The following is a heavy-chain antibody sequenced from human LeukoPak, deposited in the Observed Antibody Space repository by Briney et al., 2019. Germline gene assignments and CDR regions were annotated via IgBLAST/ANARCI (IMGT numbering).Heavy chain of an antibody. CDR3: ARAHIVVVIATDAFDI. D-gene: IGHD2-21*01. V-gene: IGHV1-2*02. Sequence: ASVKVSCKASGYTFTGYYMHWVRQAPGQGLEWMGWINPNSGGTNYAQKFQGRVTMTRDTSISTAYMELSRLRSDDTAVYYCARAHIVVVIATDAFDIWGQGTMVTVSS. J-gene: IGHJ3*02. CDR1: GYTFTGYY. CDR2: INPNSGGT.